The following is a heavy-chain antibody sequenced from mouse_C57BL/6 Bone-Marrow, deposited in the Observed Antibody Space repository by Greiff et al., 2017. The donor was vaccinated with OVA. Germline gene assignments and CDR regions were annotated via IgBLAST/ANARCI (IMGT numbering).Heavy chain of an antibody. Sequence: EVKVVESGGGLVKPGGSLKLSCAASGFTFSDYGMHWVRQAPEKGLEWVAYISSGSSTIYYADTVKGRFTISRDNAKNTLCLQMAGLRSEDTAMYYCARKAYYGSSYGYFDVWGTGTTVTVSS. CDR3: ARKAYYGSSYGYFDV. D-gene: IGHD1-1*01. CDR1: GFTFSDYG. CDR2: ISSGSSTI. V-gene: IGHV5-17*01. J-gene: IGHJ1*03.